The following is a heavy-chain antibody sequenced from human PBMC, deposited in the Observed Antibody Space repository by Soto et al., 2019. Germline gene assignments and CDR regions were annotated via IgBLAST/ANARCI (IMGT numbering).Heavy chain of an antibody. CDR1: GYSFATFG. D-gene: IGHD3-10*01. CDR2: ISAHNGNK. CDR3: SRDILLAGEIDY. Sequence: VQLVQSGAEVKTPGASVKVSCKTSGYSFATFGFSWVRQAPGQGLEWLGWISAHNGNKKYLESLQDRLTLTTDTSTSTAYMELRSLRSDDTATYYCSRDILLAGEIDYWGQGTQIAVSS. J-gene: IGHJ4*02. V-gene: IGHV1-18*01.